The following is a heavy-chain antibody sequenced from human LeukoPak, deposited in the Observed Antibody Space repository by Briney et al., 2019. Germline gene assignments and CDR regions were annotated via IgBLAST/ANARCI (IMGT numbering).Heavy chain of an antibody. D-gene: IGHD2-2*01. CDR3: ARGPSSQFRTDY. Sequence: PGGSLRLSCVGSGFSLSSYIMNWVRQAPGKGLEWVSYIGRSSSPIYYADSVKGRFTISRDNAKNSLYLQMNGLRAEDTAVYYCARGPSSQFRTDYWGQGTLVTVSS. CDR1: GFSLSSYI. V-gene: IGHV3-48*01. CDR2: IGRSSSPI. J-gene: IGHJ4*02.